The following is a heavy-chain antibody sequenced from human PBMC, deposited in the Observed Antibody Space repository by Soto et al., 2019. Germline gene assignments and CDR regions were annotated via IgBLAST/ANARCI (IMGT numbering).Heavy chain of an antibody. Sequence: QVQLGQSGAEVKKPGSSVKVSCQASGGSFSDYAISWVRQAPGQGLEWMGGIIPMLGIADNAQKFQGRIIISADEYTSTVYMELSSLRSEDTAVYYCARDGDSYDISGLQRDYHCYGMDVWGQGTTVTVAS. D-gene: IGHD3-22*01. J-gene: IGHJ6*02. CDR3: ARDGDSYDISGLQRDYHCYGMDV. V-gene: IGHV1-69*01. CDR1: GGSFSDYA. CDR2: IIPMLGIA.